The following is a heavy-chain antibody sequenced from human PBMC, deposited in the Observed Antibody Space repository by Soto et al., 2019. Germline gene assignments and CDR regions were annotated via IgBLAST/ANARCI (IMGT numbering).Heavy chain of an antibody. CDR2: ISNDGSDI. CDR3: AKYVYNTGWYLPFDP. CDR1: GFTFRTYG. Sequence: QVQLVESGGGVVQPGRSLRLSCAASGFTFRTYGMHWVRQAPGKGLEWVAVISNDGSDIYYADSVKGRFAISRDNSKNTLFLQMNSLRDADTAVYYGAKYVYNTGWYLPFDPWGQGTLVTVSS. J-gene: IGHJ5*02. D-gene: IGHD6-19*01. V-gene: IGHV3-30*18.